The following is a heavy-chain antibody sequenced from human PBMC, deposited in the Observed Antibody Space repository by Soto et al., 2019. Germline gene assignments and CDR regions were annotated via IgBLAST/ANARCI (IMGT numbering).Heavy chain of an antibody. CDR1: GGSISSYY. J-gene: IGHJ4*02. V-gene: IGHV4-59*01. D-gene: IGHD3-22*01. CDR3: ARQKYYDSSGYYFGY. Sequence: LETLSLTCTVSGGSISSYYWSWIRQPPGKGLEWIGYIYYSESTNYNPSLKSRVTISVDTSKNQFSLKLSSVTAADTAVYYCARQKYYDSSGYYFGYWGQGTLVTVSS. CDR2: IYYSEST.